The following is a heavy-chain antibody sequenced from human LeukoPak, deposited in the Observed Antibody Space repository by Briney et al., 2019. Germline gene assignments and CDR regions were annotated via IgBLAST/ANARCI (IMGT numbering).Heavy chain of an antibody. CDR2: IYTSGST. V-gene: IGHV4-4*07. D-gene: IGHD1-26*01. Sequence: SETLSLTCTVSGGSISSYYWSWIRQPAGKGLEWIGRIYTSGSTNYNPSLKSRVTMSVDTSKNQFSLKLSSVTAADTAVYYCARGVVSGSYSALNWFDPWGQGTLVTVSS. J-gene: IGHJ5*02. CDR3: ARGVVSGSYSALNWFDP. CDR1: GGSISSYY.